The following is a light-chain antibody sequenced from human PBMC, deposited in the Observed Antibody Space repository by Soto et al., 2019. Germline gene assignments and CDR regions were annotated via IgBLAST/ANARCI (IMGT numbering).Light chain of an antibody. CDR2: SGY. CDR3: QQRYSWLRV. V-gene: IGKV3-11*01. CDR1: QSVSSS. Sequence: FVVTQSPDTLSLSPGETATLSCMASQSVSSSVAWYQHKPGQSPRLVVYSGYKRSPGVPARFSGSGSGTDFTLTISSLESDDFAIYYCQQRYSWLRVFGPGTKVDNK. J-gene: IGKJ1*01.